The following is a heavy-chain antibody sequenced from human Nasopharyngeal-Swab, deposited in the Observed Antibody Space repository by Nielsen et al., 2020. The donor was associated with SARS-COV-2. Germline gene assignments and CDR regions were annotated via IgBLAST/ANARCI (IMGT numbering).Heavy chain of an antibody. V-gene: IGHV4-61*01. D-gene: IGHD2-15*01. Sequence: SETLSLTCTVSGGSVSSGSYYWSWIRQPPGKGLEWIGYIHYSGSTNYNPSLKSRVTISVDTSKNQFSLKLSSVTAADTAVYYCARGGVDYYYYGMDVWGQGTTVTVSS. CDR1: GGSVSSGSYY. J-gene: IGHJ6*02. CDR2: IHYSGST. CDR3: ARGGVDYYYYGMDV.